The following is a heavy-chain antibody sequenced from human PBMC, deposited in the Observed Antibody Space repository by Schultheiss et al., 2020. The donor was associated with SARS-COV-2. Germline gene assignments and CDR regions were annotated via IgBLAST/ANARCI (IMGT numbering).Heavy chain of an antibody. D-gene: IGHD3-22*01. Sequence: GGSLRLSCAASGFTFSSYGMHWVRQAPGKGLEWVAVISYDGSNKYYADSVKGRFTISRDNSKNTLYLQMNSLRAEDTAVYYCAKTIAMIGHDAFDIWGQGTMVTVSS. J-gene: IGHJ3*02. CDR1: GFTFSSYG. CDR3: AKTIAMIGHDAFDI. V-gene: IGHV3-30*18. CDR2: ISYDGSNK.